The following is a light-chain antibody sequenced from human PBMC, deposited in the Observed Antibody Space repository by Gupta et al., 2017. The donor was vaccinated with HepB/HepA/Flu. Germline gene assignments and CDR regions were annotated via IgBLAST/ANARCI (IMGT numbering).Light chain of an antibody. CDR2: TNN. CDR1: SPNIGTNT. Sequence: QSVLTPPPSASGTPGQRVTISCSGSSPNIGTNTVNWYQQFPGTAPKLLIYTNNRRPAGVPDRFSGSKSDTAASLAISGLQSEEEADYYCAAEDDSLNGVVFGGGTKLTVL. V-gene: IGLV1-44*01. J-gene: IGLJ2*01. CDR3: AAEDDSLNGVV.